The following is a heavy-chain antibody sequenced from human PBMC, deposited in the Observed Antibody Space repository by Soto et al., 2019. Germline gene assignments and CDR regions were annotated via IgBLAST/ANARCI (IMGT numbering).Heavy chain of an antibody. Sequence: EVPLVESGGGLVQPGGSLRLSCAASGFTFSSYSMNWVRQAPGKGLEWVSYISSSSSTIYYADSVKGRFTISRDNAKNSLYLQMNSLIAEDTAVYYCASQSSEWLLFASWGQGTLVTVSS. CDR2: ISSSSSTI. CDR1: GFTFSSYS. CDR3: ASQSSEWLLFAS. J-gene: IGHJ4*02. V-gene: IGHV3-48*01. D-gene: IGHD5-12*01.